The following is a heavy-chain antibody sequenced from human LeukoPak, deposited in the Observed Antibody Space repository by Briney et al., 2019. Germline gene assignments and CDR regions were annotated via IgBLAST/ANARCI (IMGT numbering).Heavy chain of an antibody. V-gene: IGHV1-69*13. CDR1: GYTFTSYD. D-gene: IGHD3-10*01. CDR3: ARDGITMVRGVMSYYYYMDV. J-gene: IGHJ6*03. CDR2: IIPIFGTA. Sequence: SVKVSCKASGYTFTSYDINWVRQAPGQGLEWMGGIIPIFGTANYAQKFQGRVTITADESTSTAYMELSSLRSEDTAVYYCARDGITMVRGVMSYYYYMDVWGKGTTVTVSS.